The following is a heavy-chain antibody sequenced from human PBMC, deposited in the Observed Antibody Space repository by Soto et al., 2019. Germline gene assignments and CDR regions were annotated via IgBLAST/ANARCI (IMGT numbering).Heavy chain of an antibody. CDR1: GYTFTSYY. J-gene: IGHJ4*02. CDR2: INPSGGST. CDR3: ARDPGYSYGYN. Sequence: ASVKVSCKASGYTFTSYYLHWVRQAPGQGLEWMGVINPSGGSTSYAQKFQGRVTMTRDTSTNTVYVELSSLRSEDTAVYYCARDPGYSYGYNWGQGTLVTSPQ. D-gene: IGHD5-18*01. V-gene: IGHV1-46*01.